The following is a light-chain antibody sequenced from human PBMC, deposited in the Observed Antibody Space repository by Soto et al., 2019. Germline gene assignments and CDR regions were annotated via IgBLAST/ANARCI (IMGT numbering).Light chain of an antibody. J-gene: IGKJ1*01. CDR2: KAS. V-gene: IGKV1-5*03. Sequence: DIQMTQSPSTLSASVGDRVTITCRASQSFSSWLAWYQHKPAKAPKLLIHKASSVESGVPSRFSGSGGGTVFPLTSSILQPDYLATYYCQQYYSYWTFGQGTKVEI. CDR1: QSFSSW. CDR3: QQYYSYWT.